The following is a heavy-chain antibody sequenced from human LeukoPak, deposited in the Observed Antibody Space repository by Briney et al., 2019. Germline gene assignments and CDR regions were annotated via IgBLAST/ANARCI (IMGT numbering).Heavy chain of an antibody. CDR3: ARCDSSGYYFDY. Sequence: SETLSLTCTVSGGPISSYHWSWIRQPPGKGLEGIAYIYYSGSTDYNPSLKSRVNISVDTSKNQFSLKLSSVTAADTAVYYCARCDSSGYYFDYWGQGTLVTVSS. CDR1: GGPISSYH. D-gene: IGHD3-22*01. V-gene: IGHV4-59*01. CDR2: IYYSGST. J-gene: IGHJ4*02.